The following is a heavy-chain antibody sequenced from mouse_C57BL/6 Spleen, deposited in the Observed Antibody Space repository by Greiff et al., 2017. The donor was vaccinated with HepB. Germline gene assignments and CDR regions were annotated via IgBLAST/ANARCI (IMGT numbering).Heavy chain of an antibody. D-gene: IGHD2-3*01. Sequence: VQLQQSGPELVKPGASVKLSCKASGYTFTSYDINWVKQRPGQGLEWIGWIYPRDGSTKYNEKFKGKATLTVDTSSSTAYMELHSLTSEDSSVYLCSRCGTLYDGYYEVYYYAMDYWGQGPSVTVSS. CDR1: GYTFTSYD. CDR2: IYPRDGST. V-gene: IGHV1-85*01. J-gene: IGHJ4*01. CDR3: SRCGTLYDGYYEVYYYAMDY.